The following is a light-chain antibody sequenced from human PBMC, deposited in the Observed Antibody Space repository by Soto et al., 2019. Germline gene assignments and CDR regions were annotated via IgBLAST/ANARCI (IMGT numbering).Light chain of an antibody. CDR3: SSYRNNRYF. V-gene: IGLV2-14*03. J-gene: IGLJ1*01. Sequence: QSALTQPASVSGSPGQSITISCTGISSDVGGYNYVSWYQQHPGKAPKVMIYDVSNRPSGVSNRFSGSKSGNTASLTISGLQAEDEADYYCSSYRNNRYFFGPGTKLTVL. CDR1: SSDVGGYNY. CDR2: DVS.